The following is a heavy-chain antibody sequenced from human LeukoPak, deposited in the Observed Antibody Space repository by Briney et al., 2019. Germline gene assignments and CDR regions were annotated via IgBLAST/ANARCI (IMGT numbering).Heavy chain of an antibody. D-gene: IGHD6-13*01. CDR1: GFTFCRFW. Sequence: GGSLRLSCAASGFTFCRFWMQWVGPVPGKGLVWVSRLNPGESDTTSADSVRGRFTISRDNSKNTLYLQMNSLRAEDTAVYYCAKDGSSLQPGYSSSWYYYYGMDVWGQGTTVTVSS. J-gene: IGHJ6*02. CDR2: LNPGESDT. V-gene: IGHV3-74*01. CDR3: AKDGSSLQPGYSSSWYYYYGMDV.